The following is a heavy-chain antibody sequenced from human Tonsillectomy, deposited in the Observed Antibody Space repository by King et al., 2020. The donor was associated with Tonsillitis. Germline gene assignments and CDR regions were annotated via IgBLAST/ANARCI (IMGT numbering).Heavy chain of an antibody. J-gene: IGHJ5*02. CDR2: INPNSGGT. V-gene: IGHV1-2*02. CDR3: AREEGWFDP. Sequence: QLVQSGAEVKEPGASIKVSCKASGYTFTGYYIHWVRQAPGQGLEWMGWINPNSGGTKYAQNFQGRVTMTRDTSISTAYMELRRLRSDDTAIYYCAREEGWFDPWGQGTLVTVSS. CDR1: GYTFTGYY.